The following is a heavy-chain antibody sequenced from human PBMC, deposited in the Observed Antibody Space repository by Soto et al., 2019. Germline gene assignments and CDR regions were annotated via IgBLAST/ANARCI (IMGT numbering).Heavy chain of an antibody. V-gene: IGHV3-23*01. CDR3: ARSMFYSDASNYSPFEY. Sequence: PGGSLRLSCAASGFTFSTYSMAWVRQAPGKGLEWVSGVSASGLNTDYADPVKGRFYISRDNSKNTVSLHMNSLRAEDTALYYCARSMFYSDASNYSPFEYWGQGTLVTVSS. D-gene: IGHD2-2*01. J-gene: IGHJ4*02. CDR2: VSASGLNT. CDR1: GFTFSTYS.